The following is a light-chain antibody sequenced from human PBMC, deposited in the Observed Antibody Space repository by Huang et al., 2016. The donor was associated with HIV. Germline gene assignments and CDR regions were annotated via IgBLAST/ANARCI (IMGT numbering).Light chain of an antibody. CDR2: ATS. Sequence: DIQMTQSPSSLSASVGDRVTLSCRASQDIGTYLAWYQHKPGKVPNLLIYATSTLQSGVPSRLSGGGSGTNFTLTIGSLRPEDVATYYCQKYNSVPRTFGQGTKVQIK. V-gene: IGKV1-27*01. CDR3: QKYNSVPRT. CDR1: QDIGTY. J-gene: IGKJ1*01.